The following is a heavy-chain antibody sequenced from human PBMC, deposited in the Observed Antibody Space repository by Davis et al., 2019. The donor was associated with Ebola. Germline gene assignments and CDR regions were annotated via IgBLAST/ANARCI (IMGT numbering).Heavy chain of an antibody. J-gene: IGHJ3*02. Sequence: PGGSLRLSCTVSGGSISSYYWSWIRQLPGKGLEWIGEINHSGSTNYNPSLKSRVTISVDTSKNQFSLKLSSVTAADTAVYYCARGGLQYCSSTSCSQDAFDIWGQGKMVTVSS. D-gene: IGHD2-2*01. CDR3: ARGGLQYCSSTSCSQDAFDI. CDR1: GGSISSYY. CDR2: INHSGST. V-gene: IGHV4-34*01.